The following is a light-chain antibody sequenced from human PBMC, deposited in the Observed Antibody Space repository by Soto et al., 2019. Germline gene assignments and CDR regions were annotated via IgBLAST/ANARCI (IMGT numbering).Light chain of an antibody. V-gene: IGKV1-5*03. J-gene: IGKJ1*01. Sequence: IHMNHSPSTLSLSVGYRVTMTCLASQTISSWLAWYQQKPGKAPKLLIYKASTLKSGVPSRFSGSGSGTEFTLTISSLQPDDFATYYCQQDNSYSAPFGQVT. CDR3: QQDNSYSAP. CDR2: KAS. CDR1: QTISSW.